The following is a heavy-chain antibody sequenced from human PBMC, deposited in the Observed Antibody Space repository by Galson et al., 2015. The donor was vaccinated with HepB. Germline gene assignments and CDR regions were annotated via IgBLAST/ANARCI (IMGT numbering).Heavy chain of an antibody. CDR2: INAGNGHI. CDR1: GYTFTNYA. V-gene: IGHV1-3*01. Sequence: SVKVSCKAPGYTFTNYAIYLVRQAPAQSLEWMGWINAGNGHIRYSQKFQGRLTFTTDTSATTAYMELSSLKSEDTAVYFCVRNRADITTPMFFDTWGQGTPVTVSS. D-gene: IGHD3-10*02. CDR3: VRNRADITTPMFFDT. J-gene: IGHJ5*02.